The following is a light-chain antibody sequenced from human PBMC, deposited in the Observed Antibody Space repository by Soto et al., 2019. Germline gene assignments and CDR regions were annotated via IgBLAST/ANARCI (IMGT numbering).Light chain of an antibody. J-gene: IGLJ1*01. CDR1: SSDVGGYNY. V-gene: IGLV2-14*03. Sequence: QSALTQPASVSGFPGQSITISCAGTSSDVGGYNYVSWYQQLPGKAPTLVIFDVSHRPSGVSDRFSGSGSGNTASLTISGLQADDEADYYCTSFTSASTPYVLGTGTKLTVL. CDR3: TSFTSASTPYV. CDR2: DVS.